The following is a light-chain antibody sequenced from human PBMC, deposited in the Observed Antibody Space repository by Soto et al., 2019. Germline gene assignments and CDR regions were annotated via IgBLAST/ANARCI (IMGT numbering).Light chain of an antibody. J-gene: IGLJ3*02. CDR1: SSDVGGYNY. CDR3: FSYAGSRV. Sequence: QSALTQPHSVSGSPGQSVTISCTGTSSDVGGYNYVSWYQQHPGKAPKLMIFDVNKRPSGVPDRFSGSKSDNTASLTISGLQAEDEADYYCFSYAGSRVFGGGTKVTVL. CDR2: DVN. V-gene: IGLV2-11*01.